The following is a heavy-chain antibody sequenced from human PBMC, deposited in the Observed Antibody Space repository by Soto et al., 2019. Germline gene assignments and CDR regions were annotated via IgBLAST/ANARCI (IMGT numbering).Heavy chain of an antibody. CDR3: AIDLGYKSWNFDY. Sequence: PGESLKISCKGSGYSFTSYWISWVRQMPGKGLEWMGRIDPSDSYTNYSPSFQGHVTISVDKSISTAFLQWSSLKASDTAMYYCAIDLGYKSWNFDYWGQGTLVTVSS. V-gene: IGHV5-10-1*01. D-gene: IGHD2-15*01. CDR2: IDPSDSYT. CDR1: GYSFTSYW. J-gene: IGHJ4*02.